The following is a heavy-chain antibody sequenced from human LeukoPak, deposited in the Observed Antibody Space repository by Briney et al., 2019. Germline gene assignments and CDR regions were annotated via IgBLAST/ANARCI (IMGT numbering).Heavy chain of an antibody. CDR2: VYYTEST. D-gene: IGHD7-27*01. V-gene: IGHV4-59*01. Sequence: SETLSLTCTVSGDFITAYYWSWIRQPPGKGLEWLGYVYYTESTEYNPSLRSRVTISLEMSKHQFSLNLTSVTAADTAVYYCASNTGTVFDYWGQGALVTVSS. CDR1: GDFITAYY. J-gene: IGHJ4*02. CDR3: ASNTGTVFDY.